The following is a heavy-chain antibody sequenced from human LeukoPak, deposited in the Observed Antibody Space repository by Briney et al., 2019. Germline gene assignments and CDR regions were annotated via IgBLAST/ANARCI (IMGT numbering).Heavy chain of an antibody. CDR1: GFTFNRYW. Sequence: RSGGSLRLSCAASGFTFNRYWMHWVRQAPGEGPVWVAHILNDGGSTSYADSVKGRFTISRDDAKNTLSLQMNSLRAEDTAVYHCVRHNYGYDYWGQGTPVTVSS. V-gene: IGHV3-74*01. CDR2: ILNDGGST. J-gene: IGHJ4*02. D-gene: IGHD5-18*01. CDR3: VRHNYGYDY.